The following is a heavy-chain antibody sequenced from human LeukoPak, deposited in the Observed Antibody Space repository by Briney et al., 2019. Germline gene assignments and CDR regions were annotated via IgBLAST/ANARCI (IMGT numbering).Heavy chain of an antibody. CDR3: AREGDGYYNHYFDY. CDR2: ISYDGSNK. D-gene: IGHD3-9*01. Sequence: GGSLRLSCAASGFTFSSYAMHWVRQAPGKGLEWVAVISYDGSNKYYADSVKGRFTISRDNSKNTLYLQMNSLRAEDTAVYYCAREGDGYYNHYFDYWGQGTLVTVSS. CDR1: GFTFSSYA. V-gene: IGHV3-30-3*01. J-gene: IGHJ4*02.